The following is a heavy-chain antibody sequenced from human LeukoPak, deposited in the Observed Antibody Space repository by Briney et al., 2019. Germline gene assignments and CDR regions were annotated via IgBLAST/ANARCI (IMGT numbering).Heavy chain of an antibody. J-gene: IGHJ5*02. CDR2: ISSSGSTI. Sequence: GGSLRLSCAASGFTFSSYEMNWVRQAPGKGLEWVSYISSSGSTIYYADSVKGRFTISRDNAKNSLYLQMNSLRAEDTAVYYCARTNIAAAGMGFDPWGQGTLVTVSS. D-gene: IGHD6-13*01. CDR1: GFTFSSYE. CDR3: ARTNIAAAGMGFDP. V-gene: IGHV3-48*03.